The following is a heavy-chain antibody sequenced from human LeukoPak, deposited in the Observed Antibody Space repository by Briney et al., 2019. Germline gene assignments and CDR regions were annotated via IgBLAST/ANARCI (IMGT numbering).Heavy chain of an antibody. D-gene: IGHD4-4*01. V-gene: IGHV4-59*01. J-gene: IGHJ4*02. CDR1: SGSISSYY. Sequence: SETLSLTCTVSSGSISSYYWTWIRQPPGKGLEWIGYIYYSGSTYYNPSLKSRVTISVDTSKNQFSLKMSSVTAADTAVYYCARAGYSNYDLDYWGQGTLVTVSS. CDR2: IYYSGST. CDR3: ARAGYSNYDLDY.